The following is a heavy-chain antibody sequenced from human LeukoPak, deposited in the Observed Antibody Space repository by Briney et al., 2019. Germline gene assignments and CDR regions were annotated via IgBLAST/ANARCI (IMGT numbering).Heavy chain of an antibody. J-gene: IGHJ3*02. CDR2: INHSGST. CDR3: ALRDSEPSDAFDI. Sequence: SETLSLTCAVYGGSFSGYYWSWIRQPPGKGLEWIGEINHSGSTNYNPSLKSRVTISVDTSKNQFSLKLSSVTAADTAVYYCALRDSEPSDAFDIWGQGTMVTVSS. V-gene: IGHV4-34*01. CDR1: GGSFSGYY. D-gene: IGHD1-26*01.